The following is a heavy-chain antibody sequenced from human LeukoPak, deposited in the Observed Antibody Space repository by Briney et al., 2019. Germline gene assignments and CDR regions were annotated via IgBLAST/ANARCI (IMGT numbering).Heavy chain of an antibody. V-gene: IGHV1-69*01. D-gene: IGHD3-10*01. CDR2: IIPIFGTA. CDR3: ARCITAYAFDI. Sequence: ASVKVACKAPGGTFSSYPISGVRQAPGQGLEWMGGIIPIFGTANYAQKFQGRVTITADESTSTAYMELSSLRSEDTAVYYCARCITAYAFDIWGQGTMVTVSS. CDR1: GGTFSSYP. J-gene: IGHJ3*02.